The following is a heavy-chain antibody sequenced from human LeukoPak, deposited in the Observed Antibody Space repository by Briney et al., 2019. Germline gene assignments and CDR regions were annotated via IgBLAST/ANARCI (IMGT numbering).Heavy chain of an antibody. V-gene: IGHV4-4*07. Sequence: SETLSLTCTVSGGSISSYYWSWIRQPAGKGLEWIGRIYTSGSTNYNPSLKSRVTMSVDTSKNQFPLKLSSVTAADTAVYYCARDLYYYDSSGYFLDYWGQGTLVTVSS. CDR2: IYTSGST. CDR1: GGSISSYY. J-gene: IGHJ4*02. D-gene: IGHD3-22*01. CDR3: ARDLYYYDSSGYFLDY.